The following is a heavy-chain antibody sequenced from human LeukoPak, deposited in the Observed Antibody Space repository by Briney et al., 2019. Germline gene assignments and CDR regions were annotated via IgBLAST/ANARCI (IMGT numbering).Heavy chain of an antibody. CDR3: ARVPGTTMVDAFDI. V-gene: IGHV1-18*01. D-gene: IGHD5-18*01. J-gene: IGHJ3*02. CDR1: GYTFTKYG. CDR2: ISGYNGNT. Sequence: ASVKVSCKASGYTFTKYGISWLRQAPGQGLEWMGWISGYNGNTNYAQKLQGRVTMTIDTSPSTAYMELRSLRSDDTAVYYCARVPGTTMVDAFDIWGQGTMVTVSS.